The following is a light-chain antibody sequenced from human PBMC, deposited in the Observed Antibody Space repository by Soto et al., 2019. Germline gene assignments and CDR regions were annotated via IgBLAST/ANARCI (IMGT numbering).Light chain of an antibody. Sequence: EIVLTQSPGTLSLSPGERATLSCRASQTVRGSYLAWFQQKPGQAPRLLTYAASTRAAGVPDRFSGSGSGTDFSLPINRLEPEDFAVYYCQHYGPSPWTFGQGTKVEIK. CDR1: QTVRGSY. CDR3: QHYGPSPWT. CDR2: AAS. V-gene: IGKV3-20*01. J-gene: IGKJ1*01.